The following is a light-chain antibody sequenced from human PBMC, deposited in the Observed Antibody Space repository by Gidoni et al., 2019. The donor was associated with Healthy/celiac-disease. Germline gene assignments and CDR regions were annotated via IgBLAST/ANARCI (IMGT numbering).Light chain of an antibody. CDR3: QQLYQYGFT. CDR1: QDIDSY. Sequence: DNQVTQAPSFLSASVGDRVTITCRASQDIDSYLAWYQQKPGEAPKLLIYDASTLQSAVPSRFSGSGSGTDFTLTISSLQPEDSATYYCQQLYQYGFTFGPGTEVDIK. V-gene: IGKV1-9*01. J-gene: IGKJ3*01. CDR2: DAS.